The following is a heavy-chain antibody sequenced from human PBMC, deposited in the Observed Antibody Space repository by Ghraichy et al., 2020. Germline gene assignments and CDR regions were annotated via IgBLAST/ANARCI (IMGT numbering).Heavy chain of an antibody. Sequence: SETLSLTCAVSGYPISANTWWAWIRQPPGKGLEWIGFIHHSGSTYYKSSLKSRVTMSVDTSKNQFSLNLNSVTALDTAVYYCAKRGEGNWFDPWGQGTLVTVSS. J-gene: IGHJ5*02. CDR3: AKRGEGNWFDP. CDR2: IHHSGST. D-gene: IGHD3-16*01. CDR1: GYPISANTW. V-gene: IGHV4-28*01.